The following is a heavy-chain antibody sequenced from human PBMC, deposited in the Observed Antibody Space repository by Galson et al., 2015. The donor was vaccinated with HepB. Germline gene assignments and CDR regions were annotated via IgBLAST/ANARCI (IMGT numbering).Heavy chain of an antibody. CDR1: AFTFSNYA. D-gene: IGHD6-13*01. Sequence: SLRLSCAASAFTFSNYAMTWVRQAPGKGLEWVSTISGGGTNTYYADSVKGRFSISRDNSKNTLYLQINGLRAEGTAVYYCAKSPPHLVSSWYYFDYWGQGTLVTVSS. CDR2: ISGGGTNT. V-gene: IGHV3-23*01. J-gene: IGHJ4*02. CDR3: AKSPPHLVSSWYYFDY.